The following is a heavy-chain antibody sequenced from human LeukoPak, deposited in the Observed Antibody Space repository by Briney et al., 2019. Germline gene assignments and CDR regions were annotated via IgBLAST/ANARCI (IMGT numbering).Heavy chain of an antibody. J-gene: IGHJ4*02. CDR3: AREVLGARAFEY. CDR1: GGSFSGYY. CDR2: INHSGST. Sequence: SETLSLTCAVYGGSFSGYYWSWIRQPPGKGLEWIGEINHSGSTNYNPSLKSRVTISVDTSKNQFSLKLSSVTAADTAVYYCAREVLGARAFEYWGQGILVTVSS. D-gene: IGHD1-26*01. V-gene: IGHV4-34*01.